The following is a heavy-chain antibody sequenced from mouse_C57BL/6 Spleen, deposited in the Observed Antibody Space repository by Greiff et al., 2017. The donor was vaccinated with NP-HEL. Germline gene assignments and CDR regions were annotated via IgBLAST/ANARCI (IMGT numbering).Heavy chain of an antibody. CDR1: GYTFTSYW. D-gene: IGHD1-1*01. J-gene: IGHJ3*01. Sequence: VQLQQPGAELVKPGASVKLSCKASGYTFTSYWMHWVKQRPGQGLEWIGMIHPNSGSTNYNEKFKSKATLTVDKSSSTAYMQLSSLTSEDSAVYYCARNLRYQLLSGFAYWGQGTLVTVSA. CDR2: IHPNSGST. CDR3: ARNLRYQLLSGFAY. V-gene: IGHV1-64*01.